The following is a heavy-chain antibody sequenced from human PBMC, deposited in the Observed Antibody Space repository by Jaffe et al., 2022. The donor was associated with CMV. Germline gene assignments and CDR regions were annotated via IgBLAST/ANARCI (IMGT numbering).Heavy chain of an antibody. D-gene: IGHD3-22*01. J-gene: IGHJ3*02. Sequence: EVQLVESGGGLVQPGGSLRLSCAASGFTFSSYAMSWVRQAPGKGLEWVSAISGSGGSTYYADSVKGRFTISRDNSKNTLYLQMNSLRAEDTAVYYCAKNLITMIVVGEDAFDIWGQGTMVTVSS. V-gene: IGHV3-23*04. CDR3: AKNLITMIVVGEDAFDI. CDR1: GFTFSSYA. CDR2: ISGSGGST.